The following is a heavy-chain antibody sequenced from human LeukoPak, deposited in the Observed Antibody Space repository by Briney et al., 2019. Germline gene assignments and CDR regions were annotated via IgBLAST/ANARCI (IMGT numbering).Heavy chain of an antibody. CDR3: ASVALGYSSGWHPFDY. V-gene: IGHV4-39*07. J-gene: IGHJ4*02. Sequence: SETLSLTCTVSGGSLSSSSYYWGWLRQPPGKGLEWLGSIYYSGSTYYNLSLKSRVTISVDTSKNQFSLKLSSVTAADTAVYYCASVALGYSSGWHPFDYWGQGTLVTVSS. CDR1: GGSLSSSSYY. D-gene: IGHD6-19*01. CDR2: IYYSGST.